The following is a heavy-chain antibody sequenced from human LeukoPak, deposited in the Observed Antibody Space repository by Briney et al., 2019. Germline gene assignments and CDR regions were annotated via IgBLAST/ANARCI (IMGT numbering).Heavy chain of an antibody. CDR1: GGSISSYY. CDR2: IYSSRST. CDR3: ARQGDYYDSSGYFDY. D-gene: IGHD3-22*01. J-gene: IGHJ4*02. Sequence: SETLSLTRTVSGGSISSYYWSWIRQPAGKGLEWIGRIYSSRSTNYNPSLKSRVTISVDTSKYQFSLKLSSVTAADTAVYYCARQGDYYDSSGYFDYWGQGILVTVSS. V-gene: IGHV4-4*07.